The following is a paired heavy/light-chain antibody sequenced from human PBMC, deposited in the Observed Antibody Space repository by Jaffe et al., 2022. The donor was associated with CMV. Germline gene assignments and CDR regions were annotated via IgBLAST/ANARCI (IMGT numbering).Light chain of an antibody. J-gene: IGKJ1*01. CDR3: QKYDIAPWT. CDR2: AAS. V-gene: IGKV1-27*01. CDR1: QGISNF. Sequence: DIQMTQSPSSLSASVGDRVTITCRASQGISNFLAWYQQKPGKLPKLLIYAASTLQSGVPSRFSGSGSGTDFTLTISSLQPEDVATYYCQKYDIAPWTFGQGTKVEIK.
Heavy chain of an antibody. V-gene: IGHV1-2*02. CDR3: TRGRSLAVGGTSRDDY. CDR2: TNPKSGKT. Sequence: QVQLVQSGAEVKDPGASVKVSCKASGYTFTDYYVHWVRQAPGQGLEWMGWTNPKSGKTDYAQDFQGRVTMTRDTSINTAHMELTSLTSDDTAIYYCTRGRSLAVGGTSRDDYWGQGTLVTVSS. CDR1: GYTFTDYY. D-gene: IGHD6-19*01. J-gene: IGHJ4*02.